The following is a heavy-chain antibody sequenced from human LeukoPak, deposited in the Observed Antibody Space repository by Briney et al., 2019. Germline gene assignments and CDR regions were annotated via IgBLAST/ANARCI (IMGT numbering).Heavy chain of an antibody. Sequence: GASEKVSCKASGYTFTSYDINWVRQATGQGLEWMGWMNPNSGNSGYAQKFQGRVTMTRSTSLSTAYMELSSLRYEDTAIYYCVRVTGAIDFWGQGTLVTVSS. CDR1: GYTFTSYD. CDR3: VRVTGAIDF. CDR2: MNPNSGNS. D-gene: IGHD4-11*01. J-gene: IGHJ4*02. V-gene: IGHV1-8*01.